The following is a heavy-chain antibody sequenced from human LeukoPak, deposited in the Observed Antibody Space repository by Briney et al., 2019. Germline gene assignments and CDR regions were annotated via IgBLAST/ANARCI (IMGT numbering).Heavy chain of an antibody. CDR3: ASGYSDYADYYNYYMDV. Sequence: ASVKVSCKASGYSFTGYYMHWVRQAPGQGLEWMGWINPDSGGTNYAQKFQGRVTMARDTSITTAYMELSRLTSDDTAVYYCASGYSDYADYYNYYMDVWGKGTTVTVSS. V-gene: IGHV1-2*02. CDR1: GYSFTGYY. D-gene: IGHD4-11*01. CDR2: INPDSGGT. J-gene: IGHJ6*03.